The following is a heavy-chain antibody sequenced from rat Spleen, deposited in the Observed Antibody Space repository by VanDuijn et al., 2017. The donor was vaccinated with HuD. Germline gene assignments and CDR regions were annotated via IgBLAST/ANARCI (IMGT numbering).Heavy chain of an antibody. J-gene: IGHJ2*01. D-gene: IGHD1-1*01. CDR1: GFTFSNYD. Sequence: EVQLVESGGGLVQPGRSLKLSCAASGFTFSNYDMAWVRQAPTKGLEWVASISYDGSSTYYRDSVKGRFTISRDNAKSTLYLQMDSLRSEDTATYYCTLQWLDYWGQGVMVTVSS. CDR2: ISYDGSST. V-gene: IGHV5-20*01. CDR3: TLQWLDY.